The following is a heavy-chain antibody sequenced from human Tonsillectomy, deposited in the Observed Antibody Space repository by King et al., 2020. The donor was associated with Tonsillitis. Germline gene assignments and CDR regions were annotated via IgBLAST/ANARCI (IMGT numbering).Heavy chain of an antibody. CDR1: GFRFSDST. Sequence: EVQLVESGGGLVQPGGSLRLSCAASGFRFSDSTMHWGRQASGKGLEWISRIRSKAENYATAYAASAIGRFSISRDDSHQTAFLQMDSLKTEDTAVYYCATSYTSGWTEFFDFWGQGILVTVSS. V-gene: IGHV3-73*02. CDR2: IRSKAENYAT. D-gene: IGHD6-19*01. CDR3: ATSYTSGWTEFFDF. J-gene: IGHJ4*02.